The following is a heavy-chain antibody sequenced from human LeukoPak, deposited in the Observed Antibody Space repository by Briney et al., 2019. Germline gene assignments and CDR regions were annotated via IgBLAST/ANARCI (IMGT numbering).Heavy chain of an antibody. D-gene: IGHD6-13*01. Sequence: PGGSLRLSCAASGFTFNTYAMGWVRQAPGKGLEWVSGISFNGGDTDYAGSVKGRFTISRDNSKNTLYLQMNSLRAEDTAIYYCAKRGGSSWYGDFDYWGQGTLVTVSS. CDR1: GFTFNTYA. CDR2: ISFNGGDT. CDR3: AKRGGSSWYGDFDY. J-gene: IGHJ4*02. V-gene: IGHV3-23*01.